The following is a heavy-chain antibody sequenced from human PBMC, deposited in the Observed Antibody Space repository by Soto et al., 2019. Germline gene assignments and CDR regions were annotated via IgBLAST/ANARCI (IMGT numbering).Heavy chain of an antibody. V-gene: IGHV1-69*13. CDR1: GGTFSSYA. CDR3: ARDLYCSGGSCYSRGMDV. CDR2: IIPIFGTA. J-gene: IGHJ6*02. D-gene: IGHD2-15*01. Sequence: SVKVSCKASGGTFSSYAISWVRQAPGQGLEWMGGIIPIFGTANYAQKFQGRVTITADESTSTAYMELSSLRAEDTAVYYCARDLYCSGGSCYSRGMDVWGQGTTVTVSS.